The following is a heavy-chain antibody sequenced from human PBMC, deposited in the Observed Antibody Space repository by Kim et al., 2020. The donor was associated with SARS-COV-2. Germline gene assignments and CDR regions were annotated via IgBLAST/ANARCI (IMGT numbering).Heavy chain of an antibody. CDR1: GGSFSGYY. V-gene: IGHV4-34*01. CDR3: ARGQGRYCSSTSCYAYLGYDY. CDR2: INHSGST. J-gene: IGHJ4*02. Sequence: SETLSLTCAVYGGSFSGYYWSWIRQPPGKGLEWIGEINHSGSTNYNPSLKSRVTISVDTSKNQFSLKLSSVTAADTAVYYCARGQGRYCSSTSCYAYLGYDYWGQGTLVTVSS. D-gene: IGHD2-2*01.